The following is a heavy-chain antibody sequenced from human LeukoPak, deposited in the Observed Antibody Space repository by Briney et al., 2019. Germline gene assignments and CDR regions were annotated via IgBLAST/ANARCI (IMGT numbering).Heavy chain of an antibody. CDR2: IDPSDSYT. J-gene: IGHJ4*02. CDR3: ARQVAAPLDY. CDR1: GYSFTSYW. Sequence: GESLKISCKGSGYSFTSYWISWVRQMPGKGLEWMGRIDPSDSYTNYSPSFQGHAPISADKSISTAYLQWSRLKASDTAMYYCARQVAAPLDYWGQGTLVTVSS. D-gene: IGHD2-15*01. V-gene: IGHV5-10-1*01.